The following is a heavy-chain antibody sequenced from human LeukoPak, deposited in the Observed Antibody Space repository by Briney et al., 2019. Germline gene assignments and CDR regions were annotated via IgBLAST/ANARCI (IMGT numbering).Heavy chain of an antibody. D-gene: IGHD4-17*01. Sequence: SETLSLTCTVSGGSISGFYWSWIRQPPGKGLEYIGYIYYSGSTNYNPSLESRVTISLDTSKNQFSLKLSSVTAADTAVYYCAGDYGDYEGGFDPWGQGTLVTVSS. CDR1: GGSISGFY. CDR2: IYYSGST. CDR3: AGDYGDYEGGFDP. J-gene: IGHJ5*02. V-gene: IGHV4-59*01.